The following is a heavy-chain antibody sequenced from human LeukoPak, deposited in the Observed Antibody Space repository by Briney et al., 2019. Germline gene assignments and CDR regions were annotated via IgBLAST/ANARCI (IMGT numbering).Heavy chain of an antibody. Sequence: SETLSLTCTVSGGSISSGNYYWNWIRQPAGKGLEWIGRIWTDGAPTYRPSLKSRVTISVDTSKNQFSLRLSSVTAADTAVYYCARGRDSRGYQFMGFDSWGQGTLVTVSS. D-gene: IGHD3-22*01. V-gene: IGHV4-61*02. J-gene: IGHJ4*02. CDR2: IWTDGAP. CDR3: ARGRDSRGYQFMGFDS. CDR1: GGSISSGNYY.